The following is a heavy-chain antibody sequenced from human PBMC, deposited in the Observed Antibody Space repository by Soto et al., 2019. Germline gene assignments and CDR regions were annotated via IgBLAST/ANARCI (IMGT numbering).Heavy chain of an antibody. Sequence: ASVKVSCKASGGTFSSYAISWVRQAPGQGLEWMGGIIPIFGTANYAQKFQGRVTITADESTSTAYMELSSLRSEDTAVYYCARVNGLYARNYVGYYYYYGMDVWAQGTTVTVAS. CDR2: IIPIFGTA. V-gene: IGHV1-69*13. CDR1: GGTFSSYA. J-gene: IGHJ6*02. CDR3: ARVNGLYARNYVGYYYYYGMDV. D-gene: IGHD1-7*01.